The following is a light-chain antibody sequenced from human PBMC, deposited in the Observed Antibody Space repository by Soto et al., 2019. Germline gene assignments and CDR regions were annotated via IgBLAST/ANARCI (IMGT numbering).Light chain of an antibody. Sequence: EIVLTQSPGTLSLSPGERATLSCRASPSVSSSFLAWYQQRPGQAPRLLIYAASKTVPGIPDRFSGSGSGTDFTLTISRLEPEDFAVYFCQEYGSSRTFGQGTKVEIK. J-gene: IGKJ1*01. CDR2: AAS. V-gene: IGKV3-20*01. CDR3: QEYGSSRT. CDR1: PSVSSSF.